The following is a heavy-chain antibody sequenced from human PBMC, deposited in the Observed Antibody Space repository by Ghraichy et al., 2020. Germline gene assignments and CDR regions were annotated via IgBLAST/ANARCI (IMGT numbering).Heavy chain of an antibody. CDR2: IRSNAYGGTT. Sequence: GGSLRLSCTTSGFTFDDYAMTWFRQAPGKGLEWVGFIRSNAYGGTTEYAASVRGRFTISRDDSKSIAYLQMNSLKTEDTAVYYCTRDPRSSSSCPFDYWGQGTLVTVSS. CDR1: GFTFDDYA. V-gene: IGHV3-49*03. CDR3: TRDPRSSSSCPFDY. D-gene: IGHD6-6*01. J-gene: IGHJ4*02.